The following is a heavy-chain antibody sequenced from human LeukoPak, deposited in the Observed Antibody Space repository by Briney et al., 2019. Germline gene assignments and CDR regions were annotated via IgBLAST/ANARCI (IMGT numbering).Heavy chain of an antibody. V-gene: IGHV4-39*07. CDR3: ASGSSTFDI. Sequence: SETLSLTCTVSGGSISSGDYYWSWIRQPPGKGLEWIGEINHSGSTNYNPSLKSRVTISVDTSKNQFSLKLSSVTAADTAVYYCASGSSTFDIWAKGQWSPSLQ. CDR2: INHSGST. CDR1: GGSISSGDYY. D-gene: IGHD6-19*01. J-gene: IGHJ3*02.